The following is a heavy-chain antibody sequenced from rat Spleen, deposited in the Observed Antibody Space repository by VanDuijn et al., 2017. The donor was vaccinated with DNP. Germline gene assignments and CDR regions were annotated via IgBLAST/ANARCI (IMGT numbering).Heavy chain of an antibody. CDR3: TSNPHIRTTAPSVSPAPYSESYYYV. J-gene: IGHJ4*01. CDR1: GFSLTSNS. Sequence: QVQLKESGPGLVQPSQTLSLTCTVSGFSLTSNSVHWVRQPPGKGLEWMGVIWGDGSTAYNSALKSRLSISRDTSKSQVFLKMSSLKTEDTATYYCTSNPHIRTTAPSVSPAPYSESYYYV. CDR2: IWGDGST. D-gene: IGHD1-11*01. V-gene: IGHV2-1*01.